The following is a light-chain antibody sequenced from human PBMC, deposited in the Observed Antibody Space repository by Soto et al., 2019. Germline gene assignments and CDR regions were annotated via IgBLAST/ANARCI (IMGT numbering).Light chain of an antibody. CDR3: CSYAGSSTYV. J-gene: IGLJ1*01. Sequence: QSVLTQPASVSGSPGQSITISCTGTSSDVGSYNLVPWYQQHPGKAPKLMIYEVSKRPSGVSNRFPGSKSGNTASLTISGLQAEDEADYYCCSYAGSSTYVFGTGTKVTVL. CDR2: EVS. V-gene: IGLV2-23*02. CDR1: SSDVGSYNL.